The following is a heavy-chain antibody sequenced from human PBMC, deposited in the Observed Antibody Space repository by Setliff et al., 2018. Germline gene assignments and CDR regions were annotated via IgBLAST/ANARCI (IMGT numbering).Heavy chain of an antibody. CDR2: MNPKSGNT. CDR3: ARRGGGVVVTATNWFDP. CDR1: GYTFTNYD. J-gene: IGHJ5*02. Sequence: ASVKVSCKASGYTFTNYDINWVRQATGQGLEWMGWMNPKSGNTGYAQKFQGRVTMTRNTSISTAYMELSSLRSEDTAVYYCARRGGGVVVTATNWFDPWGQGTLVTVSS. V-gene: IGHV1-8*02. D-gene: IGHD2-21*02.